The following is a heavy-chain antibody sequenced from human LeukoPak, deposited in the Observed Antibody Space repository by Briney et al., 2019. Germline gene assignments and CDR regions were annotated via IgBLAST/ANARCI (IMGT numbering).Heavy chain of an antibody. V-gene: IGHV3-53*01. CDR1: GFTVSTYY. J-gene: IGHJ4*02. D-gene: IGHD4-17*01. Sequence: PGGSLRLSCAASGFTVSTYYMSWVRQAPGKGLEWVSVIYSSGSTFYADSVKGRFTISRDNSKNTLYPQMNTLRAEDTAVYFCARVFKKGDYALGYWGQGTLVTVSS. CDR2: IYSSGST. CDR3: ARVFKKGDYALGY.